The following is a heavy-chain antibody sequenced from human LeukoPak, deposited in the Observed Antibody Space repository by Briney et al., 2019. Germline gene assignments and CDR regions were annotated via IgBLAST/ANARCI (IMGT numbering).Heavy chain of an antibody. CDR2: IIPILGIA. Sequence: ASVKVSCKASGYTFTSYGISWVRQAPGQGLEWMGRIIPILGIANYAQKFQGRVTITADKSTSTAYMELSSLRSEDTAVYYCARGSVTMKAFDIWGQGTMVTVSS. J-gene: IGHJ3*02. D-gene: IGHD3-22*01. CDR1: GYTFTSYG. CDR3: ARGSVTMKAFDI. V-gene: IGHV1-69*04.